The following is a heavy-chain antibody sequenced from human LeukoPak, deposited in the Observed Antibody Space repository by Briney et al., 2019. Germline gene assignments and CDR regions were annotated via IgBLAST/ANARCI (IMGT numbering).Heavy chain of an antibody. D-gene: IGHD5-18*01. V-gene: IGHV3-23*01. Sequence: GGSLRLSCAASGFTFGTSAMSWVRQAPGKGLEWVSSISGSGGVTYDSDSVKGRFTISRDNSKNTLYLQMNSLRAEDTAVYYCAKDRDRGYSYGSPLGYWGQGTLVTVSS. J-gene: IGHJ4*02. CDR2: ISGSGGVT. CDR3: AKDRDRGYSYGSPLGY. CDR1: GFTFGTSA.